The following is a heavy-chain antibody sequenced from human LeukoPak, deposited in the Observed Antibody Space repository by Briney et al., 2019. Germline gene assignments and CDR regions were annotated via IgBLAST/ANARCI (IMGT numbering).Heavy chain of an antibody. D-gene: IGHD2-15*01. CDR3: AXAPVPVVXAGXXXWFXP. J-gene: IGHJ5*02. V-gene: IGHV1-69*13. CDR1: GGTFSSYA. Sequence: ASVKVSCKASGGTFSSYAISWVRQAPGQGLEWMGGIIPIFGTANYAQKFQGRVTITADESTSTAYMELSSLRSEDTAVYYCAXAPVPVVXAGXXXWFXPWGQGTL. CDR2: IIPIFGTA.